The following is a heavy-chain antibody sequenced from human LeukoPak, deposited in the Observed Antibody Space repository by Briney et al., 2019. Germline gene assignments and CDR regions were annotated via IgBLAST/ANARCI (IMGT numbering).Heavy chain of an antibody. CDR3: ARKHDLYWYFDL. V-gene: IGHV4-34*01. J-gene: IGHJ2*01. D-gene: IGHD1-1*01. Sequence: SETLSLTCAVYGGSFSGYYWSWIRQPPGKGLKWIGEINHSGSTSYNPSLKSRVTISVDTSKNQFSLKLSSVTAADTAVYYCARKHDLYWYFDLWGRGTLVTVSS. CDR2: INHSGST. CDR1: GGSFSGYY.